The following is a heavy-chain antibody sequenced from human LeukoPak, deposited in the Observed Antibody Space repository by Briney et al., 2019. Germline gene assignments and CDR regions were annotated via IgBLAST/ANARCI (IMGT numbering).Heavy chain of an antibody. CDR1: GGSISSYY. Sequence: KSSETLSLTCTASGGSISSYYWSWIRQPPGKGLEWIGYIYYSGSTNYNPSLKSRVTISVDTSKNQFSLKLSSVTAADTAVYYCARVGGSSWSYFDYWGQGTLVTVSS. V-gene: IGHV4-59*01. CDR3: ARVGGSSWSYFDY. CDR2: IYYSGST. J-gene: IGHJ4*02. D-gene: IGHD6-13*01.